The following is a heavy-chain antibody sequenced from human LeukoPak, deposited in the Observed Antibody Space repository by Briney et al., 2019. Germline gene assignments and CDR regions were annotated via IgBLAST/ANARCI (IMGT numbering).Heavy chain of an antibody. CDR2: MNPNSGNT. CDR1: GYTFTSYD. Sequence: ASVKVSCKASGYTFTSYDINWVRQATGQGLEWMGWMNPNSGNTGYAQKFQGRVTMTRNTSISTAYMELSSLRSEDTAVYYCARRSSGWSNHYYMDVWGKGTTVTISS. J-gene: IGHJ6*03. CDR3: ARRSSGWSNHYYMDV. D-gene: IGHD6-19*01. V-gene: IGHV1-8*01.